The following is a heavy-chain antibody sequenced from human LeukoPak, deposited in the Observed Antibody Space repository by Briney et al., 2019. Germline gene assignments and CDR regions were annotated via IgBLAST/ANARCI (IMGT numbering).Heavy chain of an antibody. CDR1: GYSISSGYY. Sequence: PSETLSLTCTVSGYSISSGYYWGWIRQPPGKGLEWIGSIYHSEITYYNPSLKSRVTMSVDTSKNQFSLKLNSMTAADTAVYFCARDSGFWLYWGQGTLVPVSS. CDR2: IYHSEIT. CDR3: ARDSGFWLY. V-gene: IGHV4-38-2*02. J-gene: IGHJ4*02. D-gene: IGHD3-22*01.